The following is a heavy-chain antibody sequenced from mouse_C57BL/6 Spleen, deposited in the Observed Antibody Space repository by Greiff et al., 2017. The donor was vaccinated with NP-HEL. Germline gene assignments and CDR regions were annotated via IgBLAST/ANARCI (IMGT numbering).Heavy chain of an antibody. CDR3: ARDTTVVAPAY. D-gene: IGHD1-1*01. V-gene: IGHV5-17*01. CDR1: GFTFSDYG. J-gene: IGHJ3*01. Sequence: DVMLVESGGGLVKPGGSLKLSCAASGFTFSDYGMHWVRQAPEKGLEWVAYISSGSSTIYYADTVKGRFTISRDNAKNTLFLQMTSLRSEDTAMYYCARDTTVVAPAYWGQGTLVTVSA. CDR2: ISSGSSTI.